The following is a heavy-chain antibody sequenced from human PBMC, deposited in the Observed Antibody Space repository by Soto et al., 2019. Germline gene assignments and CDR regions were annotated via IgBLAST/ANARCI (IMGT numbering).Heavy chain of an antibody. CDR1: GFTFSSCW. CDR3: ANRLRDGYIGH. J-gene: IGHJ4*02. Sequence: LRLSCAASGFTFSSCWMHWVRQAPGKGLVWVSRINSDDKRYSPSLKTRLTITRDTSKNQVVLTMTNMDPVDTATYYCANRLRDGYIGHWGQGTLVTVSS. CDR2: INSDDKR. V-gene: IGHV2-5*08. D-gene: IGHD5-12*01.